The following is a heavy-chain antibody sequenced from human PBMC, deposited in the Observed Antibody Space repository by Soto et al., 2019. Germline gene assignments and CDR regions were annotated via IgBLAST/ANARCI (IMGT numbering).Heavy chain of an antibody. D-gene: IGHD3-3*01. CDR1: GGSISSSNW. V-gene: IGHV4-4*02. CDR3: ARHVYDFWSGYRTYYFDY. CDR2: IYHSGST. Sequence: SETLSLTCAVSGGSISSSNWWSWVRQPPGKGLEWIGDIYHSGSTNYNPSLKSRVTISVDTSKNQFSLKLSSVTAADTAVYYCARHVYDFWSGYRTYYFDYWGQGTLVTVSS. J-gene: IGHJ4*02.